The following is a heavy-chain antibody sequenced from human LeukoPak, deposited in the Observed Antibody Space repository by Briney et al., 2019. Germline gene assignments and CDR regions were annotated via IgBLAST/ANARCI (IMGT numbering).Heavy chain of an antibody. Sequence: QPGGSLRLSCAASGLTVSRNYMSWVRQAPGKGLESVSVIYSGGSTYYAESARGRFTISRDNSKNTLYLQMNSLRVEDTAVYYCARSLVVGATYPYHWGQGTLVTVSS. V-gene: IGHV3-53*01. CDR1: GLTVSRNY. CDR3: ARSLVVGATYPYH. CDR2: IYSGGST. J-gene: IGHJ5*02. D-gene: IGHD1-26*01.